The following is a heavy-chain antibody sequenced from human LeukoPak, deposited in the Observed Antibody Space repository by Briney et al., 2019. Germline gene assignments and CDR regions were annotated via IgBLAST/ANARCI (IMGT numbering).Heavy chain of an antibody. J-gene: IGHJ4*02. Sequence: ASVKVSCKASGYTFTSYGISWVRQAPGQGLEWMGWISAYNGNTNYAQKLQGRVTMTTDTSTSTAHMELRSLRSDDTAVYYCARSPGHCSGGSCYSGPVTDYWGQGTLVTVSS. CDR1: GYTFTSYG. V-gene: IGHV1-18*01. CDR3: ARSPGHCSGGSCYSGPVTDY. D-gene: IGHD2-15*01. CDR2: ISAYNGNT.